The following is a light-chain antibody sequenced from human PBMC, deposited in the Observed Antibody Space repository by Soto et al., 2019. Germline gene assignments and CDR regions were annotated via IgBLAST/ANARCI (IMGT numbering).Light chain of an antibody. CDR1: QSVSSY. CDR3: QNFDSAPQT. J-gene: IGKJ1*01. V-gene: IGKV3-11*01. CDR2: DAS. Sequence: EIVLTQSPATLSLSPGERATLSCRASQSVSSYLAWYQQKPGQAPRLLIYDASNRATGIPARFSGSGSGTEFTLTISSLQPEDVATYYCQNFDSAPQTFGQGTKVDIK.